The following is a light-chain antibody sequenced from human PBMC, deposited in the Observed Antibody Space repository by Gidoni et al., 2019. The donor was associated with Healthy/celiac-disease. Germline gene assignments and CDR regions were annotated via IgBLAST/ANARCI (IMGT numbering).Light chain of an antibody. Sequence: DIQMTQSQSSLSASVGDRVTITCRASQSISSYLNWSQQKPGKAPKLLIYAASSLQSGVPSRFSGSGSGTDFTLTLRSLHPEDFAPYYCHQSYSTRYTFGQGTKLEIK. V-gene: IGKV1-39*01. CDR3: HQSYSTRYT. CDR1: QSISSY. CDR2: AAS. J-gene: IGKJ2*01.